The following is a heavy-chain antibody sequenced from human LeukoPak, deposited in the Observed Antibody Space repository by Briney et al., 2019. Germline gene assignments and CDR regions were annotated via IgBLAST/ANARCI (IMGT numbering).Heavy chain of an antibody. V-gene: IGHV3-7*03. CDR3: ARPRGGRGYSGYDPYYFDY. Sequence: GGSLRLSCAASGFTFSTYWMSWVRQAPGKGLEWVAYINQDGSEKYYVGSAKGRFTISRDNAKNSLYLQMNSLRAEDTAVHYCARPRGGRGYSGYDPYYFDYWGQGTLVTVSS. CDR1: GFTFSTYW. J-gene: IGHJ4*02. CDR2: INQDGSEK. D-gene: IGHD5-12*01.